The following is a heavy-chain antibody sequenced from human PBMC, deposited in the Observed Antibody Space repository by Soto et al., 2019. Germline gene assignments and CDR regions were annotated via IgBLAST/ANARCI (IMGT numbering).Heavy chain of an antibody. CDR1: GGSISSGGYY. Sequence: ASETLSLTCTVSGGSISSGGYYWSWIRQHPGKGLEWIGYIYYSGSTYYNPSLKSRVTISVDTSKNQFSLKLSSVTAADTAVYYCAAYLKYGGNHLYYYYGMDVWGQGTTVTVSS. CDR2: IYYSGST. V-gene: IGHV4-31*03. J-gene: IGHJ6*02. D-gene: IGHD2-15*01. CDR3: AAYLKYGGNHLYYYYGMDV.